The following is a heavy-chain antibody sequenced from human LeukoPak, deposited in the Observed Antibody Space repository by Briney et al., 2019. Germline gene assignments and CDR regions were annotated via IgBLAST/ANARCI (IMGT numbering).Heavy chain of an antibody. CDR2: LIPLFATA. D-gene: IGHD6-19*01. CDR3: ARGGGPYASTGFFAGPFDY. Sequence: ASVKVSCKASGDTFSTNAISWVRQAPGQGLEWMGGLIPLFATAHYAQNLQGRVTITTDESTSTAYMVLSSLRSDDTAVYYCARGGGPYASTGFFAGPFDYWGQGTLVSVSS. V-gene: IGHV1-69*05. CDR1: GDTFSTNA. J-gene: IGHJ4*02.